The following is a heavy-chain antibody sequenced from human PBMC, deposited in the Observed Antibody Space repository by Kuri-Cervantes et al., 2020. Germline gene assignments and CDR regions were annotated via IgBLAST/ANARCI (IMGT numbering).Heavy chain of an antibody. CDR2: IYSGGST. J-gene: IGHJ6*02. D-gene: IGHD3-10*01. CDR3: ARDSGSGSYSAYYGMDV. CDR1: GFTVSSNY. V-gene: IGHV3-66*02. Sequence: GGSLRLSCAASGFTVSSNYMSWVRQAPGKGLEWVSVIYSGGSTYYADSVKGRFTISRDNSKNTLYLQMNSLRAEDTAVYYCARDSGSGSYSAYYGMDVWGQGTTVTVSS.